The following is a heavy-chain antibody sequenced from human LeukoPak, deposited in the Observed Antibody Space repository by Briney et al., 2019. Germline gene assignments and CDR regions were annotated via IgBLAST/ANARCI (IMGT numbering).Heavy chain of an antibody. CDR2: IVVGSGNT. J-gene: IGHJ5*02. CDR1: GFTFTSSA. D-gene: IGHD4-17*01. Sequence: ASVKVSCKASGFTFTSSAVQWVRQARGQRLEWIGWIVVGSGNTNYAQKFQERVTITRDMSTSTAYMKLSSPRSEDTAVYYCAADYGDYAYNWFDPWGQGTLVTVSS. CDR3: AADYGDYAYNWFDP. V-gene: IGHV1-58*01.